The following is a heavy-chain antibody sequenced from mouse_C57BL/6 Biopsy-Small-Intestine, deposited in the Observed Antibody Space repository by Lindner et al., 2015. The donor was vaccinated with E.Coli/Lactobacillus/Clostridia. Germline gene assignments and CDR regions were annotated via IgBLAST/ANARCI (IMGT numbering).Heavy chain of an antibody. CDR3: ARDDFPDY. CDR2: INPSSGYT. J-gene: IGHJ2*01. CDR1: GYTFTSYT. V-gene: IGHV1-4*01. D-gene: IGHD2-4*01. Sequence: VQLQESGAELARPGASVKMSCKASGYTFTSYTMHWVKQRPGQGLEWIGYINPSSGYTKYNQKFKDEATLTADKSSSTAYMQLSSLTSEDSAVYYCARDDFPDYWGQGTTLTVSS.